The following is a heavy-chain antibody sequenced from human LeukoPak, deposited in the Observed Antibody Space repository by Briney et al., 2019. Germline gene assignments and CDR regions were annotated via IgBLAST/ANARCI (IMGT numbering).Heavy chain of an antibody. V-gene: IGHV3-30*02. CDR3: ARLDTHGDF. CDR1: GFTFSTYG. CDR2: IQYDGSNK. Sequence: GGSLRLSCAASGFTFSTYGMHWVRQAPGKGLEWVAFIQYDGSNKYYADSVKGRFTISRDNSKNTLYLQMNSLRAEDTAVYYCARLDTHGDFWGQGTLVTVSS. J-gene: IGHJ4*02. D-gene: IGHD5-18*01.